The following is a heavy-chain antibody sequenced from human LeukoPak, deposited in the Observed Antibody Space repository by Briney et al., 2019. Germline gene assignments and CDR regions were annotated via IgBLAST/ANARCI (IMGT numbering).Heavy chain of an antibody. Sequence: GGSLRLSCVASGFTFSTYWMSWVRQAPGKGLEWVANLKQDGSVKHYVDSVKGRFTISRGNAKNSLYLQMTNLRAEDTAVYYCATSADSPGNSWGQGTLITVSS. V-gene: IGHV3-7*01. CDR2: LKQDGSVK. J-gene: IGHJ4*02. D-gene: IGHD4-23*01. CDR1: GFTFSTYW. CDR3: ATSADSPGNS.